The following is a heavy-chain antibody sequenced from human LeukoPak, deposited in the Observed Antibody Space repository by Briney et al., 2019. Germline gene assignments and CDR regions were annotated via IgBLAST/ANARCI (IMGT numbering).Heavy chain of an antibody. V-gene: IGHV1-18*01. CDR1: GYTFTTYG. CDR3: ARAGGYCSGGSCYVFDY. D-gene: IGHD2-15*01. J-gene: IGHJ4*02. CDR2: ISTDNGDT. Sequence: ASVKVSCKSSGYTFTTYGITWVRQAPGQGLEWMGWISTDNGDTNYAQKLQGRVTMTTDTSTSTAYMELRSLRSDDTAVYYCARAGGYCSGGSCYVFDYWGQGTLVTVSS.